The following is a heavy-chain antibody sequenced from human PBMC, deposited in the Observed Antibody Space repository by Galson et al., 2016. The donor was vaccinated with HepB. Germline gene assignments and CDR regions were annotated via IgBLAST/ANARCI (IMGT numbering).Heavy chain of an antibody. Sequence: SLRLSCAASGLIVTRNYMAWVRQAPGKGLEWVSIIYSGGYTYYADSVKGRFNISRDNSKNTVSLQVNSLRVEDTAVYYCTRAIAARLPFDYWGQGTLVTVSS. CDR2: IYSGGYT. CDR3: TRAIAARLPFDY. J-gene: IGHJ4*02. CDR1: GLIVTRNY. D-gene: IGHD6-6*01. V-gene: IGHV3-66*01.